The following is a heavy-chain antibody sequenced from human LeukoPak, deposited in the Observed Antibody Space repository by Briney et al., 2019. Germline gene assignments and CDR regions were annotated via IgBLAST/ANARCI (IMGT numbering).Heavy chain of an antibody. Sequence: PGGSLRLSCAASGFTFDDYGMSWVRQAPGKGLEWVSGINWNGGSTGYADSVKGRFTISRDNAKNSLYLQMNSLRAEDTALYYCAREERLTIFGPDTQYYYYMDVWGKGTTVTVSS. CDR1: GFTFDDYG. D-gene: IGHD3-3*01. CDR3: AREERLTIFGPDTQYYYYMDV. V-gene: IGHV3-20*04. CDR2: INWNGGST. J-gene: IGHJ6*03.